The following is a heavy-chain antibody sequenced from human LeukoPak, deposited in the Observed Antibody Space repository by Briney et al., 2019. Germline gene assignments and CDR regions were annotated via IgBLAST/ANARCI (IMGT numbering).Heavy chain of an antibody. Sequence: GESLKISCKGSGYSFTSYWIGWVRQMPGKGLEWMGVIYPGDSDTRYRPSFQGQVTISADKSTNTAYLQWSSLKASDTAMYYCARNRAGDSSGSYSDPWGQGTQVTVSS. CDR1: GYSFTSYW. V-gene: IGHV5-51*01. CDR3: ARNRAGDSSGSYSDP. CDR2: IYPGDSDT. J-gene: IGHJ5*02. D-gene: IGHD3-22*01.